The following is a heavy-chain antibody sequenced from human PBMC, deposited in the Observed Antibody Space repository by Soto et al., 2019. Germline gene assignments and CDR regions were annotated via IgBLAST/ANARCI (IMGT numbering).Heavy chain of an antibody. CDR3: ARGYPGGSIVRGVISVWFDP. V-gene: IGHV4-61*01. Sequence: QVQLQESGPGLVKPSETLSLTCTVSGGSVSSGSYYWSWIRQPPGKGLEWIGYIYYSGSTNYNPSLKSRVTISVDTSKNQFSLKLRSVTAADTAVYYCARGYPGGSIVRGVISVWFDPWGQGTLDTVSS. CDR1: GGSVSSGSYY. CDR2: IYYSGST. D-gene: IGHD3-10*01. J-gene: IGHJ5*02.